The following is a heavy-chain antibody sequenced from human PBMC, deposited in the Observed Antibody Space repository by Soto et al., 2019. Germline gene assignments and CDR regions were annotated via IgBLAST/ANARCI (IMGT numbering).Heavy chain of an antibody. CDR3: ASKGYDSGVFDY. CDR2: IYYSGST. Sequence: SETLSLTCAVSGGSISSGGYYWSWIRQHPGKGLEWIGYIYYSGSTYYNPSLKSRVTISVDTSKNQFSLKLTSVTAADTAVYYCASKGYDSGVFDYWGQGTLVTVSS. CDR1: GGSISSGGYY. V-gene: IGHV4-31*11. J-gene: IGHJ4*02. D-gene: IGHD3-10*01.